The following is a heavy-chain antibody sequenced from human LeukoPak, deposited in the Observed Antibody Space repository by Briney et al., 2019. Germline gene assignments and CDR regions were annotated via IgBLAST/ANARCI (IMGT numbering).Heavy chain of an antibody. CDR1: GFTFSDYY. J-gene: IGHJ4*02. D-gene: IGHD6-19*01. V-gene: IGHV3-11*03. CDR3: ARSIALAGTFDY. CDR2: ISTRSTYT. Sequence: GGSLTLSCAASGFTFSDYYMTWIRQAPGGGLECISYISTRSTYTDYADSVKGRFTITRDNAKNSLYLQMNSLRAEDTAVYYCARSIALAGTFDYWGQGTLVTVSS.